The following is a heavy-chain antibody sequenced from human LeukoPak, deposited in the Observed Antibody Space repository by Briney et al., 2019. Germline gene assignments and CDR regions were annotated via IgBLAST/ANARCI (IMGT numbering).Heavy chain of an antibody. D-gene: IGHD3-3*01. CDR1: GGSFSGYY. CDR3: ARRITIFGVVIFDY. V-gene: IGHV4-34*01. Sequence: SETLSLTCAVYGGSFSGYYWSWIRQPPGKGLEWIGEINHSGSTNYNPSLKSRVTISVDTSKNQFSLQLSSVTAADTAVYYCARRITIFGVVIFDYWGQGTLVTVSS. J-gene: IGHJ4*02. CDR2: INHSGST.